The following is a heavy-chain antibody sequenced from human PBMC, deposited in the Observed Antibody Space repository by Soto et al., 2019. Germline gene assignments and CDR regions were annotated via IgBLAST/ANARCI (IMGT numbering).Heavy chain of an antibody. CDR1: GGSVSSGSYY. CDR3: ARVRGRVGATYRYFDY. D-gene: IGHD1-26*01. V-gene: IGHV4-61*01. J-gene: IGHJ4*02. Sequence: QVQLQESGPGLVKPSETLSLTCTVSGGSVSSGSYYWSWIRQPPGKGLEWIGYIYYSGSTSYNPSLKSRVTISVDTSKNQFSLKLSSVTAADTAVYYCARVRGRVGATYRYFDYWGQGTLVTVSS. CDR2: IYYSGST.